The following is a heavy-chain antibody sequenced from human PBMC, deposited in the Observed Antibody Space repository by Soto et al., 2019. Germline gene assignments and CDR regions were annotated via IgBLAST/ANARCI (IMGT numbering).Heavy chain of an antibody. Sequence: GGSLILSCEAPGIPFSSYAMSLVRQAPGKGLEWVSAISGSGGSTYYADSVKGRFTISRDNSKDTLYLQMNSLRAEDTAVYYCAKDYYEWELVHLFDYWGQGTLVTVSS. D-gene: IGHD1-26*01. CDR3: AKDYYEWELVHLFDY. V-gene: IGHV3-23*01. CDR1: GIPFSSYA. J-gene: IGHJ4*02. CDR2: ISGSGGST.